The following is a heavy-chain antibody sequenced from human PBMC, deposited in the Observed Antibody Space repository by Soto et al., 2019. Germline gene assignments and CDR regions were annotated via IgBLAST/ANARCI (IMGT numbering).Heavy chain of an antibody. Sequence: GESLKISCNVSGYSFTSYWIGWVRQMPGKGLEWMGRIDPSDSYTNYSPSFQGHVTISADKSISTAYLQWSSLKASDTAMYYCARHVVAARGWVEEPLWGQGTLVTV. CDR3: ARHVVAARGWVEEPL. D-gene: IGHD1-1*01. J-gene: IGHJ4*02. V-gene: IGHV5-10-1*01. CDR2: IDPSDSYT. CDR1: GYSFTSYW.